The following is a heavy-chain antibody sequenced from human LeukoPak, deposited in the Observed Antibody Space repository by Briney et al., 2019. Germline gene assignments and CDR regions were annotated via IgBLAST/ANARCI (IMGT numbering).Heavy chain of an antibody. J-gene: IGHJ5*02. Sequence: PSQTLSLTCTVSGGCISSGGYSWSWIRQHPGKGLEWIGYIYYSGSTYYNPSLKSRVTISVDTSKNQFSLKLSSVTAADTAVYYCARDGYGNWFDPWGQGTLVTVSS. CDR2: IYYSGST. V-gene: IGHV4-31*03. D-gene: IGHD1-1*01. CDR3: ARDGYGNWFDP. CDR1: GGCISSGGYS.